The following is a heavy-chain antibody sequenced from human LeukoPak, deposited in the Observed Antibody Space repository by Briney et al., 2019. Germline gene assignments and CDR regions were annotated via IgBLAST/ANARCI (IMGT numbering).Heavy chain of an antibody. V-gene: IGHV4-61*01. CDR1: GYSISSGYY. Sequence: SETLSLTCTVSGYSISSGYYWSWIRQPPGKGLEWIGYIYYSGSTNYNPSLKSRVTISVDTSKNQFSLKLSSVTAADTAVYYCARDSGDDAFDIWGQGTMVTVSS. J-gene: IGHJ3*02. CDR2: IYYSGST. D-gene: IGHD7-27*01. CDR3: ARDSGDDAFDI.